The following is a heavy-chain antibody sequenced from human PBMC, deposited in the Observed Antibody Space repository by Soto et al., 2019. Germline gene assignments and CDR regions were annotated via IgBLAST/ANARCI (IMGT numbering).Heavy chain of an antibody. CDR2: MNPNSGNT. CDR3: ARERTGTTSMDV. Sequence: QVQLVQSGAEVKKPGASVKVSCKASGYTFTSYDINWVRQATGPGLEWMGWMNPNSGNTGYAQKFQGRVTMTRNTSINTAYMELSSLRYEDTAVYYCARERTGTTSMDVWGQGTTVTVSS. J-gene: IGHJ6*02. V-gene: IGHV1-8*01. D-gene: IGHD1-1*01. CDR1: GYTFTSYD.